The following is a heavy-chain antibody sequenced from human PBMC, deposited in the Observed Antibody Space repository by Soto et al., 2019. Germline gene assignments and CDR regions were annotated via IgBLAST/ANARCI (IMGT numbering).Heavy chain of an antibody. CDR3: ARWSSGWWVQDYYYYGMDV. Sequence: QVQLVQSGAEVKKPGASVKVSCKASGYTFTSYDINWVRQATGQGLEWMGWMNPNSGNTGYAQKFQGRVTMTRNTSISTAYMELSSLRSEDTAVYYCARWSSGWWVQDYYYYGMDVWGQGTTVTVSS. J-gene: IGHJ6*02. D-gene: IGHD6-19*01. CDR2: MNPNSGNT. V-gene: IGHV1-8*01. CDR1: GYTFTSYD.